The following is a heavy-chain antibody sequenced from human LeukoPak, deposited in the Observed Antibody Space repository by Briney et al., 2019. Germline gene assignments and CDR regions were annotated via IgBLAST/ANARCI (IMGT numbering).Heavy chain of an antibody. D-gene: IGHD3-22*01. V-gene: IGHV4-39*07. CDR3: ARDRYYYDSSGDAFDI. CDR1: SASIRSSNYY. J-gene: IGHJ3*02. CDR2: IYTSGST. Sequence: TSETLSLTCTVSSASIRSSNYYWGWIRQPPGKGLEWIGRIYTSGSTNYNPSLKSRVTMSVDTSKNQFSLKLSSVTAADTAVYYCARDRYYYDSSGDAFDIWGQGTMVTVSS.